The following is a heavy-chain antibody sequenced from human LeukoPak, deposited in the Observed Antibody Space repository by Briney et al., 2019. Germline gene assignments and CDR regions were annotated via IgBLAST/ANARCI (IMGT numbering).Heavy chain of an antibody. V-gene: IGHV1-69*13. CDR2: IIPIFGTA. Sequence: SVKVSCKASGGTFSSYAISWVRQAPGQGLEWMGGIIPIFGTANYAQKFRGRVTITADESTSTAYMELSSLRSEDTAVYYCARVGIGSSGSFDYWGQGTLVTVSS. CDR3: ARVGIGSSGSFDY. D-gene: IGHD6-19*01. CDR1: GGTFSSYA. J-gene: IGHJ4*02.